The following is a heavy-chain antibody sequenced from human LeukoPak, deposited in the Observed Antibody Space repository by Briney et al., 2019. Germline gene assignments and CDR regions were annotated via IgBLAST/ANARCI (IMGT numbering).Heavy chain of an antibody. V-gene: IGHV4-59*08. J-gene: IGHJ4*02. CDR2: VYYSGTT. CDR1: GGSISSFY. CDR3: ATRKGYGGNSRDY. Sequence: SETLSLTCTVSGGSISSFYWSWIRQPPGKGLEWIGCVYYSGTTNYNPSLKSRVTISVDTSKNQFSLKLSSVTAADTAVYYCATRKGYGGNSRDYWGQGTLATVSS. D-gene: IGHD4-23*01.